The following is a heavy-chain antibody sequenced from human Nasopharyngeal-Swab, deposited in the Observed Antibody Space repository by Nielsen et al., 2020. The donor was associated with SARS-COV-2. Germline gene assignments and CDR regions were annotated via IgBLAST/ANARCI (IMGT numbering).Heavy chain of an antibody. CDR1: GGPISSRSSY. CDR2: INHSGST. D-gene: IGHD3-9*01. J-gene: IGHJ4*02. Sequence: SETLSLTCTVSGGPISSRSSYWGWIRQPPGKGLEWIGEINHSGSTNYNPSLKSRVTISVDTSKNQLSLKLRSVTAADTAIYYCARAGVDISTGSSGGCFDYWGQGTLITVSS. CDR3: ARAGVDISTGSSGGCFDY. V-gene: IGHV4-39*01.